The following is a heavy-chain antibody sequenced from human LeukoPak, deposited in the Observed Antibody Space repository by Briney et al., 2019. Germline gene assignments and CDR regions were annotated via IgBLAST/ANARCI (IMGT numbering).Heavy chain of an antibody. CDR1: GYILSDYY. J-gene: IGHJ4*02. Sequence: GASVKVSCKASGYILSDYYMHWVRQAPGQGLEWMGWINPNSGGTKYAQKFQGRVTMTRDTSISTAYMELSRLRSDDTAVYYCAREHCSGGSCRYDYWGQGTLVTVSP. V-gene: IGHV1-2*02. D-gene: IGHD2-15*01. CDR3: AREHCSGGSCRYDY. CDR2: INPNSGGT.